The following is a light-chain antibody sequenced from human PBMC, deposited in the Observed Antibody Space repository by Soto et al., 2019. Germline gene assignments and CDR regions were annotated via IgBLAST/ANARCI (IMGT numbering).Light chain of an antibody. V-gene: IGKV2-40*01. CDR2: SLS. CDR1: QSLLDSSDGITY. J-gene: IGKJ2*01. Sequence: DIVMTQTPLSLPVTPGEPASISCRSSQSLLDSSDGITYLDWYLQKPGQSPQLLIYSLSYRASGVPDRFSGSGSGTEFTLTISSLQPDDFATYYCQQYNNYPYTFGQGTKLEIK. CDR3: QQYNNYPYT.